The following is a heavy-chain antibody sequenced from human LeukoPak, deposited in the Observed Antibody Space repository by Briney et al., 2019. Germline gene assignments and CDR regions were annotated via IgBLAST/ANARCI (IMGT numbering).Heavy chain of an antibody. Sequence: KPSETLSLTCTVSGGSISSSSYYWGWLRQPPGKGLEWIGSIYYSGSTNYNPSLKSRVTISVDTSKNQFSLKLSSVTAADTAVYYCARAGCSSTSCYLSHWGQGTLVTVSS. D-gene: IGHD2-2*01. CDR3: ARAGCSSTSCYLSH. CDR2: IYYSGST. J-gene: IGHJ4*02. V-gene: IGHV4-39*07. CDR1: GGSISSSSYY.